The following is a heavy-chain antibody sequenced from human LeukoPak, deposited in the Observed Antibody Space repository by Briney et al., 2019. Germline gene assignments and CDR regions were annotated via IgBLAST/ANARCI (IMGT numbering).Heavy chain of an antibody. CDR2: IYYDGSA. D-gene: IGHD5-12*01. CDR3: ARGNGNGGYELDY. V-gene: IGHV4-39*01. Sequence: ETLSLTCTVSGASLARDMYHWGWVRQSPGKGLEWLGTIYYDGSAFYSPSFKSRVTISINASKKQLSLNLASVTAADTAVYYCARGNGNGGYELDYWGQGTLVTVSS. J-gene: IGHJ4*02. CDR1: GASLARDMYH.